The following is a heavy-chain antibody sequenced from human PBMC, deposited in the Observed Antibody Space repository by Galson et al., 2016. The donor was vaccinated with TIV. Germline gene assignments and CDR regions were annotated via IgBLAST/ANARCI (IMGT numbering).Heavy chain of an antibody. J-gene: IGHJ3*02. CDR2: ISGSGGIT. Sequence: SLRLSCAASGFTFSNYAMHWVRQAPGKGLEWVSGISGSGGITYFADSVKGRFTIYRDNSMNTLYLQLNSLRAEDTAVYYCAKRRNYGGDSFENWGQGTMVTVSS. D-gene: IGHD4-23*01. V-gene: IGHV3-23*01. CDR3: AKRRNYGGDSFEN. CDR1: GFTFSNYA.